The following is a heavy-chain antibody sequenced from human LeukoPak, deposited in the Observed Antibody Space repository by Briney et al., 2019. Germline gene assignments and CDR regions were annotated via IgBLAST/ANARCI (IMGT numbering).Heavy chain of an antibody. D-gene: IGHD2-2*01. Sequence: PGGSLRLSCAASGFSFSTYSMNWVRQAPGKGLEWVSYISSSSTTIYYADSVKGRFTISRDNAKNSLYLQMNSLRAEDTAVYYCARVVVEAATYDAFDIWGQGTMVTVSS. J-gene: IGHJ3*02. CDR1: GFSFSTYS. CDR3: ARVVVEAATYDAFDI. V-gene: IGHV3-48*04. CDR2: ISSSSTTI.